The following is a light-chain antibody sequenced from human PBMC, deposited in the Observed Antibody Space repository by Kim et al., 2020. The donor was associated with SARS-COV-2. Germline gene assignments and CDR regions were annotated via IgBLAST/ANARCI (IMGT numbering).Light chain of an antibody. Sequence: EVLLTQSQATLSLSPGERATLSCRASQSVSSYLVWYQQKPGQAPRLLISDASKRATGIPARFSGSGSGTDFTLTISSLEPEDFAVYYCQQRIDWPLTFGGGTKVDIK. V-gene: IGKV3-11*01. CDR1: QSVSSY. CDR2: DAS. J-gene: IGKJ4*01. CDR3: QQRIDWPLT.